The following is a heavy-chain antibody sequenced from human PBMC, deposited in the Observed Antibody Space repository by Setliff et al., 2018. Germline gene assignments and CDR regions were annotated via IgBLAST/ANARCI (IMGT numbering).Heavy chain of an antibody. CDR3: ARSGDYGSGRLSP. CDR2: IYHSGST. V-gene: IGHV4-4*02. CDR1: GGSISSSNW. J-gene: IGHJ5*02. Sequence: SETLSLTCAVSGGSISSSNWWSWVRQPPGKGLEWIGEIYHSGSTNYNPSLKSRVTISVDTSKNQFSPKLSSVTAADTAVYYCARSGDYGSGRLSPWGQGTLVTVSS. D-gene: IGHD3-10*01.